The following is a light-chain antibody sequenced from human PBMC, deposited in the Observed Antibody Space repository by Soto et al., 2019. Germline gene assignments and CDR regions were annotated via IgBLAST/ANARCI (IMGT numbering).Light chain of an antibody. CDR2: GNT. Sequence: VLTQPPSISVAPGQRVTISCTGSSSNIGAGSDVHWYHQLPGTAPKLLIYGNTNRPSGVPDRFSGSKSGTSASLAIAGLQTEDEADYYCNSYTTSSTYVFGTGTKVTVL. CDR1: SSNIGAGSD. J-gene: IGLJ1*01. CDR3: NSYTTSSTYV. V-gene: IGLV1-40*01.